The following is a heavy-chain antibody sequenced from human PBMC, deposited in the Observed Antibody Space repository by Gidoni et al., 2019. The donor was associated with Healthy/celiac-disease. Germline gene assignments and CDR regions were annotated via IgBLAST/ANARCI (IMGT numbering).Heavy chain of an antibody. J-gene: IGHJ4*02. D-gene: IGHD3-10*01. Sequence: QVQLVQSGPEVKKPGASVTVSCKASGDTFTGYSMHWVRQAQGQGLEWMGWINHNSGGTNYAQKFKGRVTMTRDTSISTAYMELRRLRSDDTDVYYCARGAWFGELSRWGQGTLVTVSS. CDR2: INHNSGGT. CDR3: ARGAWFGELSR. V-gene: IGHV1-2*02. CDR1: GDTFTGYS.